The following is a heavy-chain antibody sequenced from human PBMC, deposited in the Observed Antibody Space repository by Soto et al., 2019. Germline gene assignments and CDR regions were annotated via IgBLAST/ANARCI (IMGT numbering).Heavy chain of an antibody. CDR2: INEDGSKK. D-gene: IGHD6-19*01. Sequence: DVQLVESGGALVQPGGSLGLSCAVSGFTVSAKWMSWVRQAPGKGLEWLANINEDGSKKFYVDSVKGRFTISKDNAKNAVSLRLGSLRADDTAVYYCAREMHLGSGWGDIDIWGRGTMVTVSS. V-gene: IGHV3-7*03. CDR1: GFTVSAKW. J-gene: IGHJ4*02. CDR3: AREMHLGSGWGDIDI.